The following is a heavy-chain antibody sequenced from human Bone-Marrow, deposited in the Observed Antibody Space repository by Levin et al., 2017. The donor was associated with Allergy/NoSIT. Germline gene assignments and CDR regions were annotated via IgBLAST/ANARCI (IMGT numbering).Heavy chain of an antibody. CDR3: ARHVPYYDYVWGSYRHDYFDY. CDR1: GGSISSSSYY. J-gene: IGHJ4*02. V-gene: IGHV4-39*01. D-gene: IGHD3-16*02. Sequence: SETLSLTCTVSGGSISSSSYYWGWIRQPPGKGLEWIGSIYYSGSTYYNPSLKSRVTISVDTSKNQFSLKLSSVTAADTAVYYCARHVPYYDYVWGSYRHDYFDYWGQGTLVTVSS. CDR2: IYYSGST.